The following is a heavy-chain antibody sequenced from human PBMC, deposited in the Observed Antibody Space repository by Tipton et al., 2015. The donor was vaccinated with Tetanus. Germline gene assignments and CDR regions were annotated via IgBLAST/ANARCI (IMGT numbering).Heavy chain of an antibody. V-gene: IGHV1-69*13. CDR3: AREQKIQQWLVDYYYYGMDV. CDR2: IIPMFGTA. CDR1: GYTFTGYD. D-gene: IGHD6-19*01. J-gene: IGHJ6*02. Sequence: QLVQSGTEVKRPGASVKVSCKSSGYTFTGYDFSWVRQAPGQGLEWMGGIIPMFGTANYAQKFQGRVTITADESTRTAYMELSSLRSEDTAVYYCAREQKIQQWLVDYYYYGMDVWGQGTTVTVSS.